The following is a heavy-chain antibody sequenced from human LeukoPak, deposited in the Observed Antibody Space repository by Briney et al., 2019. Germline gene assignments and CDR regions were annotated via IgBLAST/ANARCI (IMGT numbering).Heavy chain of an antibody. CDR3: ARLTCSGGSCYHFDY. J-gene: IGHJ4*02. CDR2: IIPILGIA. CDR1: RGTFSSYA. D-gene: IGHD2-15*01. V-gene: IGHV1-69*04. Sequence: GASVNVSCKASRGTFSSYAISWVRQAPGQGLEWMGRIIPILGIANDAQKFQGRVTITADKSTSTAYMELSSLRSEDTAVYYCARLTCSGGSCYHFDYWGQGTLVTVSS.